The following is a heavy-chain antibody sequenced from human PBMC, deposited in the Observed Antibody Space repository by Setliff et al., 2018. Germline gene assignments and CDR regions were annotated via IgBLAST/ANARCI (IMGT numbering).Heavy chain of an antibody. CDR3: ARDVFPYHYEGAFDI. V-gene: IGHV1-46*01. D-gene: IGHD3-22*01. J-gene: IGHJ4*02. CDR1: GYTFTSHY. CDR2: INPSSGRT. Sequence: ASVKVSCKASGYTFTSHYMHWVRQAPGPGLEWMGTINPSSGRTSYAQKFQGRVTMTRDTSTSTVYMDMSSLRSEDTAVYYCARDVFPYHYEGAFDIWGQGALVTVSS.